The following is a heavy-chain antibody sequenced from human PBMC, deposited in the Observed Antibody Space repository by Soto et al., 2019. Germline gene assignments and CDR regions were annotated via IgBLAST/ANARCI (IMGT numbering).Heavy chain of an antibody. Sequence: VASVKVSCKASGFAFTSSAVQWVRQALGQRLEWIGWIVVGSGNTNYAQKFQERVTITRDMSTSTAYMELSSLRSEDTAVYYCAAAAADLIYYGMDVWGQGTTVTVSS. J-gene: IGHJ6*02. CDR3: AAAAADLIYYGMDV. CDR1: GFAFTSSA. CDR2: IVVGSGNT. V-gene: IGHV1-58*01. D-gene: IGHD6-13*01.